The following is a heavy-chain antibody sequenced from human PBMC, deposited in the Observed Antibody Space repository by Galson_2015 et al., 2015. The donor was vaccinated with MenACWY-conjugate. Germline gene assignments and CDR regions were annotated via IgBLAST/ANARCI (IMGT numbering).Heavy chain of an antibody. J-gene: IGHJ5*02. CDR3: ARSLVRDSGWLNWFDP. D-gene: IGHD6-19*01. V-gene: IGHV3-74*01. Sequence: SLRLSCAASGFTFSSYWMHWVRHAPGKGLVWVSRINRDGSSTSYADSVNGRFTISRDNAKKTLYLQMKRLRAEDTAVYYCARSLVRDSGWLNWFDPWGQGTLVTVSS. CDR2: INRDGSST. CDR1: GFTFSSYW.